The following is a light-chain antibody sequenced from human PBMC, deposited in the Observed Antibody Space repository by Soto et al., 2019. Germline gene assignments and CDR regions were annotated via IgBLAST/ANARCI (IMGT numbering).Light chain of an antibody. Sequence: DIQMTQSPSSVSASIGDRVTISCRASQSINKWLVWYQQKPGKAPKLLIYAASSLQSGVPSRFSGSGYGTDFTLTISSLQPEDYATYYCQQADSFPLSFRGGTKVEI. J-gene: IGKJ4*01. CDR3: QQADSFPLS. CDR2: AAS. V-gene: IGKV1-12*01. CDR1: QSINKW.